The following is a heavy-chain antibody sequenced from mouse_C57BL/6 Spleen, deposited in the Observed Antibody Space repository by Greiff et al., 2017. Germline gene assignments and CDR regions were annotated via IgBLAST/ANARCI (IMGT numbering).Heavy chain of an antibody. V-gene: IGHV5-17*01. D-gene: IGHD4-1*01. J-gene: IGHJ1*03. CDR2: ISSGSSTI. CDR3: ARPGWDLSYWYFDV. Sequence: EVQLVESGGGLVKPGGSLKLSCAASGFTFSDYGMHWVRQAPEKGLEWVAYISSGSSTIYYADTVKGRFTISRDNAKNTLFLQMTSLRSENTAMYYGARPGWDLSYWYFDVWGTGTTVTVSS. CDR1: GFTFSDYG.